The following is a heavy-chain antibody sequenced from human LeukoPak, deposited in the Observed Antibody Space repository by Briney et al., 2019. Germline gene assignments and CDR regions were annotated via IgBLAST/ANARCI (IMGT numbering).Heavy chain of an antibody. V-gene: IGHV3-30-3*01. CDR1: GFTFSSYA. J-gene: IGHJ4*02. CDR2: ISYDGSNK. Sequence: PGGSLRLSCAASGFTFSSYAMHWVRQAPGKGLEWVAVISYDGSNKYYADSVKGRFTISRDNSKNTLYLQMNSLRAEDTAVYYCASGRLGGPFDYWGQGTLVTVSS. CDR3: ASGRLGGPFDY. D-gene: IGHD6-19*01.